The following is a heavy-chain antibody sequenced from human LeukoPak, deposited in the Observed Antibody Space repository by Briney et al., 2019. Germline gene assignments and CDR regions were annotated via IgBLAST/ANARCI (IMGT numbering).Heavy chain of an antibody. Sequence: SESLSLTCAVYGGSFSNYYWSWIRPPPGKGLEWIGGITHSGSTNYNPSLKSRVTISVDTSKNQFSLKLSSVTAADTAVYYCARDEDAFDLWGQGTMVSVSS. J-gene: IGHJ3*01. V-gene: IGHV4-34*01. CDR3: ARDEDAFDL. CDR1: GGSFSNYY. CDR2: ITHSGST.